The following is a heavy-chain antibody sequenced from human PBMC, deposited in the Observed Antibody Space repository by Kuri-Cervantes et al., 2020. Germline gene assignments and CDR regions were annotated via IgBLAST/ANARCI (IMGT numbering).Heavy chain of an antibody. Sequence: GSLRLSCTVSGGPITNYYWSWVRQSAGKGLEWLGRIYSSGKIDHNPSLKSRVTIAVDTSKTQFSLNLTSVTAADTAVYYCAKTAVHYYYYGMDVWGQGTTVTVSS. D-gene: IGHD5-18*01. J-gene: IGHJ6*02. CDR2: IYSSGKI. V-gene: IGHV4-4*07. CDR1: GGPITNYY. CDR3: AKTAVHYYYYGMDV.